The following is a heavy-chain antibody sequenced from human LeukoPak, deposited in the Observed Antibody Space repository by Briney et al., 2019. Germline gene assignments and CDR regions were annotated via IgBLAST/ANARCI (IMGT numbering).Heavy chain of an antibody. CDR3: ARLNWGFHWYFDL. CDR2: ISSSGSTT. D-gene: IGHD7-27*01. CDR1: GSTFSDYY. V-gene: IGHV3-11*01. J-gene: IGHJ2*01. Sequence: GGSLRLSCAASGSTFSDYYMSWIRQAPGKGLEWVSYISSSGSTTYYADSVKGRFTISRDNAKNSMFLQMNSLRAEDTAVYYCARLNWGFHWYFDLWGRGTLVTVSS.